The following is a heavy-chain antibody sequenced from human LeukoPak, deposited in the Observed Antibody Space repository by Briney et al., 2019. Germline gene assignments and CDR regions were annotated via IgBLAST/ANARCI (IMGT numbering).Heavy chain of an antibody. J-gene: IGHJ4*02. D-gene: IGHD2-15*01. V-gene: IGHV3-23*01. CDR3: AKETCSGYSCYIFDY. CDR2: ISDSGGST. CDR1: GFTFSGYG. Sequence: GGSLRLSCAASGFTFSGYGVSWVRQAPGKGLEWVSAISDSGGSTYYADSVKGRFTISRDNSKNTLYLQMNSLRAEDTAVYYCAKETCSGYSCYIFDYWGQGTLVTVSS.